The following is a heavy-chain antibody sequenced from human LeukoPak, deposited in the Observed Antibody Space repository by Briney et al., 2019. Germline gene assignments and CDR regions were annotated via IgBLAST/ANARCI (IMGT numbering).Heavy chain of an antibody. J-gene: IGHJ4*02. D-gene: IGHD3-9*01. V-gene: IGHV4-34*01. CDR3: EKTAYEILTGYYRDY. CDR2: INQSGSP. Sequence: PSETLSLTCTVSGGSISTYYWSWIRQPPGKGLEWIGEINQSGSPNYNPSLNSQVTISVDTSKNQFSLKLSSVTAADTVFFYREKTAYEILTGYYRDYWGQGTLVTVSS. CDR1: GGSISTYY.